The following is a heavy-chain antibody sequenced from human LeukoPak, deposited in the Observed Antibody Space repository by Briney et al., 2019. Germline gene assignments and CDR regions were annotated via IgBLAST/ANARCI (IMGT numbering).Heavy chain of an antibody. Sequence: SETLSLTCTVSGGSINTYYWSWIRQPAGKGLEWIGRIYTSGSTNYNPSLKSRVTISVDTSKNQFSLKLSSVTAADTAVYYCARSAIAAAGYNWFDPWGQGPWSPSPQ. CDR3: ARSAIAAAGYNWFDP. CDR1: GGSINTYY. V-gene: IGHV4-4*07. CDR2: IYTSGST. J-gene: IGHJ5*02. D-gene: IGHD6-13*01.